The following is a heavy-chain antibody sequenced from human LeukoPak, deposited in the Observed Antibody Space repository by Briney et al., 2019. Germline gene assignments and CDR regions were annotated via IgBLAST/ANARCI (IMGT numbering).Heavy chain of an antibody. CDR3: AKGSDYDSSGYSPYFDY. Sequence: TGGSLRLSCAASGFTFSSYAMSWVRQAPGKGREWVSAISGSGGSTYYADSVKGRFTISRDNSKNTLYLQMNSLRAEDTAVYYCAKGSDYDSSGYSPYFDYWGQGTLVTVSS. CDR2: ISGSGGST. D-gene: IGHD3-22*01. CDR1: GFTFSSYA. V-gene: IGHV3-23*01. J-gene: IGHJ4*02.